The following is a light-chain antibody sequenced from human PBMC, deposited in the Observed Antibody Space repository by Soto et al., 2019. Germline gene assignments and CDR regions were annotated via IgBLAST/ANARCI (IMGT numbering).Light chain of an antibody. Sequence: DIQMTQSPSSLSSSVGDIFTITCRASQSISSYLAWYQQKPGKAPQLLIYAASTLQSGVPSRFSGSGSGTDFTLTISSLQPEDFVTYYCQQLKSSPFTFGPGTKVDIK. CDR3: QQLKSSPFT. CDR2: AAS. J-gene: IGKJ3*01. CDR1: QSISSY. V-gene: IGKV1-9*01.